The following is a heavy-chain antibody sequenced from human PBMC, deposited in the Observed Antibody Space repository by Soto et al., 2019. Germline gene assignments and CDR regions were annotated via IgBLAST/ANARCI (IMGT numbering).Heavy chain of an antibody. D-gene: IGHD6-13*01. V-gene: IGHV4-61*01. CDR3: ARDSSRDSSGFDP. CDR2: IYYSGST. CDR1: GGSVSSGSYY. Sequence: SETLSLTCTVSGGSVSSGSYYWSWIRQPPGKGLEWIGYIYYSGSTNYNPSLKSRVTISVDTSKNQFSLKLSSVTAADTAVYYCARDSSRDSSGFDPWGQGTLVTVSS. J-gene: IGHJ5*02.